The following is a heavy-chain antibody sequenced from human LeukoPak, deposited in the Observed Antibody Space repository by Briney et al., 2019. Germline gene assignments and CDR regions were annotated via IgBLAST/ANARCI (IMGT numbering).Heavy chain of an antibody. D-gene: IGHD3-22*01. CDR3: AREEYYYDSSGYYPYYYYGMDV. J-gene: IGHJ6*02. Sequence: SVKVSCKASGGTFSSYAISWVRQAPGQGLEWMGRIIPILGIANYAQKFQGRVTITADKSTSTAYMELSSLRSEDTAVYYCAREEYYYDSSGYYPYYYYGMDVWGQGTTVTVSS. CDR2: IIPILGIA. V-gene: IGHV1-69*04. CDR1: GGTFSSYA.